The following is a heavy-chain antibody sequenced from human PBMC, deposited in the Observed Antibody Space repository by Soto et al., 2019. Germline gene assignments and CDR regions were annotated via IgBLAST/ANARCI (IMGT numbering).Heavy chain of an antibody. CDR2: IYYSGST. D-gene: IGHD6-19*01. CDR3: ARLEQWLVLALDY. V-gene: IGHV4-39*01. CDR1: GGSISSSSYY. J-gene: IGHJ4*02. Sequence: SETLSLTCTVSGGSISSSSYYWGWIRQPPGKGLEWIGSIYYSGSTYYNPSLKSRVTISVDTSKNQFSLKLSSVTAADTAVYYCARLEQWLVLALDYWGQGTLVTVSS.